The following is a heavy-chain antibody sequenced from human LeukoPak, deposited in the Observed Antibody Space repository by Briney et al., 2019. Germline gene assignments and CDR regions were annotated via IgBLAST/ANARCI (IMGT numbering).Heavy chain of an antibody. J-gene: IGHJ6*03. Sequence: SETLSLTCAVYGGSFSGYYWSWIRQPPGKGLEWIGEINHSGSTNYNPSLKSRVTISVDTSKNQFSLKLSSVTAADTAVYYCARDYRYCSGGSCYTRPSYYYYYMDAWGKGTTVTVSS. V-gene: IGHV4-34*01. CDR1: GGSFSGYY. D-gene: IGHD2-15*01. CDR3: ARDYRYCSGGSCYTRPSYYYYYMDA. CDR2: INHSGST.